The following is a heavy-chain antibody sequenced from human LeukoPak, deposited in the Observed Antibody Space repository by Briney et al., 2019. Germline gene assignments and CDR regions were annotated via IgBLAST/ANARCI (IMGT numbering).Heavy chain of an antibody. J-gene: IGHJ4*03. D-gene: IGHD5-24*01. CDR1: GGSVSRYY. V-gene: IGHV4-34*01. CDR2: IDHRGDT. Sequence: SETLSLTCAVYGGSVSRYYWSWIRQSPGKGLEWIAEIDHRGDTNYNPSVKSRVTISVDTSKNQFSLKVRSLSAADTAVYYCARGATISETGYFDFWGQGTLVTVS. CDR3: ARGATISETGYFDF.